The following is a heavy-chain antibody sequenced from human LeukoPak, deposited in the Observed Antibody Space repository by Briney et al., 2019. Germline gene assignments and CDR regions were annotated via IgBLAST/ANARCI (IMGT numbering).Heavy chain of an antibody. CDR1: GFTFSSYA. V-gene: IGHV3-23*01. D-gene: IGHD3-22*01. Sequence: GGSLRLSCVASGFTFSSYAMSWVRQAPGKGLEWVSAISGSGGSTYYADSVKGRFTISRDNSKNTLYLQMNSLRAEDTAVYYCARGSHYYDSSGYYHDYWGQGTLVTVSS. CDR3: ARGSHYYDSSGYYHDY. J-gene: IGHJ4*02. CDR2: ISGSGGST.